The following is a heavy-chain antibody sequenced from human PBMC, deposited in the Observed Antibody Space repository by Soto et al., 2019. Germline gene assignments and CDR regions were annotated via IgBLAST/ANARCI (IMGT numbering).Heavy chain of an antibody. CDR3: AKGRRSGSYRSRGFDY. D-gene: IGHD1-26*01. J-gene: IGHJ4*02. CDR1: EFTFTSYA. V-gene: IGHV3-23*01. CDR2: ISGSGDST. Sequence: PGGSLRLSCAASEFTFTSYAMSWVRQAPGKGLEWVSDISGSGDSTYYADSVKGRFTISRDNSKNTLYLQMNSLRADDTAVYYCAKGRRSGSYRSRGFDYWGQGTLVTVS.